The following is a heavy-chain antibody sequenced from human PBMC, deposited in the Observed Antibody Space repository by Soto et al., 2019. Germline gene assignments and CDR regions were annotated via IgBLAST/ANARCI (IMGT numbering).Heavy chain of an antibody. Sequence: ASVKVSCKASGYTFTSYAMHWVRQAPGQRLEWMGWINAVNGNTKYSQKFQGRVTITRVTSAITAYMELSSLRSEDTAVYYCARDSYCTHGVCHAAFDIWGQGTMVTVSS. D-gene: IGHD2-8*01. J-gene: IGHJ3*02. CDR3: ARDSYCTHGVCHAAFDI. CDR1: GYTFTSYA. CDR2: INAVNGNT. V-gene: IGHV1-3*01.